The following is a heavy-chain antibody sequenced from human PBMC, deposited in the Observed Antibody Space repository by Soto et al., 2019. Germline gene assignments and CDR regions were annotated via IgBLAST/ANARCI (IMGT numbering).Heavy chain of an antibody. CDR3: ASGITVFGVTYYYYGMDV. CDR1: GGSISSGDYY. CDR2: IYFSGST. D-gene: IGHD3-3*01. V-gene: IGHV4-30-4*01. J-gene: IGHJ6*02. Sequence: QVQLQESGPGLVKPSQTLSLACTVSGGSISSGDYYWSWIRQPPGKGLEWIGYIYFSGSTYYNPSLKSRVTISVDTSKNQFSLRLTSVTAADTAVYYCASGITVFGVTYYYYGMDVCGQGTTVTVSS.